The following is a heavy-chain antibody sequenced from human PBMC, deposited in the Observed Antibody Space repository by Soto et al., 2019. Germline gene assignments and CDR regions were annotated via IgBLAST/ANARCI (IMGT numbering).Heavy chain of an antibody. V-gene: IGHV1-18*01. J-gene: IGHJ4*02. CDR3: ARVPAFGDFDWLLPFDY. CDR2: ISAYNGNT. CDR1: GYTFTSYG. D-gene: IGHD3-9*01. Sequence: QVQLVQSGAEVKKPGASVKVSCKASGYTFTSYGISWVRQAPGQGLEWMGWISAYNGNTNYAQKLQGRVTMTTDTSTSTAYMELRSLRSDDTAVYYCARVPAFGDFDWLLPFDYWGQGTLVTVSS.